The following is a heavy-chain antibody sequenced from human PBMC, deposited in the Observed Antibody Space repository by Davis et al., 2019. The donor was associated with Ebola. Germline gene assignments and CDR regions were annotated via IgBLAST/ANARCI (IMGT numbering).Heavy chain of an antibody. J-gene: IGHJ5*02. CDR1: GGSISSSSYY. Sequence: SETLSLTCTVSGGSISSSSYYWAWIRQPPGKGLEWIGSFYYNGRTFYNSSPKSRVTISVDTSKNQFSLKLNSVTAADTAVYYCARSLYPGYDGGLWWFAPWGQGTLVTVSS. CDR3: ARSLYPGYDGGLWWFAP. CDR2: FYYNGRT. D-gene: IGHD3-16*01. V-gene: IGHV4-39*01.